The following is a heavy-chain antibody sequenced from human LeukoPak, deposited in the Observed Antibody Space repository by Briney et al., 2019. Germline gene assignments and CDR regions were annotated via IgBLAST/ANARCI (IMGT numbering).Heavy chain of an antibody. Sequence: GGSLRLSCAASGFTFSSSAMSWVRQAPGKGLEWVSAISNNGGYTYYADSVKGRFTISRDNSKNTLYLQMNSPRAEDTAVYYCAKDIDSSPIYYFDYWGQGTLVTVSS. CDR3: AKDIDSSPIYYFDY. V-gene: IGHV3-23*01. J-gene: IGHJ4*02. D-gene: IGHD6-19*01. CDR1: GFTFSSSA. CDR2: ISNNGGYT.